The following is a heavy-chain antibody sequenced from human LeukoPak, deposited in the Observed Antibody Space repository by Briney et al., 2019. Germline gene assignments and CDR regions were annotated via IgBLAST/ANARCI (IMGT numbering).Heavy chain of an antibody. J-gene: IGHJ5*02. CDR3: ARDGRYSTTGDWFDP. Sequence: SVKVSCKASGGTFSSYGISWVRQAPGQGLEWMGGIIPIFGTANYAQKFQGRVSITADESTSTAYMELSSLRSEDTAVYYCARDGRYSTTGDWFDPWGQGTLVTVSS. V-gene: IGHV1-69*01. D-gene: IGHD3-9*01. CDR2: IIPIFGTA. CDR1: GGTFSSYG.